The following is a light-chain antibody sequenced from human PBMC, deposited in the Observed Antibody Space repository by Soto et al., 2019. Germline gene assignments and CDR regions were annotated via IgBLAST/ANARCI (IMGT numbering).Light chain of an antibody. CDR1: QSISSW. V-gene: IGKV1-5*01. J-gene: IGKJ1*01. CDR3: QQYNSYSWP. CDR2: DAS. Sequence: QLAPSPSTLSGSVGDRCTITCRASQSISSWLDWYGQKPGKAPKLLXYDASSLESGVPSRFRGSGSGTEFTLTISSLQPDDFAPYYCQQYNSYSWPFGQGAKVDIK.